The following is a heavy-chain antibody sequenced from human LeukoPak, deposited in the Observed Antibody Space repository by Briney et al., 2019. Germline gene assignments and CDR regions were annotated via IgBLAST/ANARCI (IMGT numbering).Heavy chain of an antibody. J-gene: IGHJ4*02. V-gene: IGHV1-69*13. CDR3: ARGYCSGGSCYREEYYFDY. Sequence: SVKVSCKASGGTFSSYAISWVRQAPGQGLEWMGGIIPIFGTANYAQKFQGRVTITADESTSTAYMELGSLRSEDTAVYCCARGYCSGGSCYREEYYFDYWGQGTLVTVSS. D-gene: IGHD2-15*01. CDR1: GGTFSSYA. CDR2: IIPIFGTA.